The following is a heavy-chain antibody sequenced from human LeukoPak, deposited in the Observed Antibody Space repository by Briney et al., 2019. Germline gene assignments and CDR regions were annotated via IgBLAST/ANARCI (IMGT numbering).Heavy chain of an antibody. Sequence: GGSLRLSCAASGFTVSSNYMSWVRQAPGKGLEWVSVIYSGGSTYYADSVKGRFTISRDNSKNTLYLQMNSLRAEDTAVYYCARVFYDYGDYVNAFDIWAKGQWSPSLQ. J-gene: IGHJ3*02. CDR2: IYSGGST. CDR1: GFTVSSNY. D-gene: IGHD4-17*01. CDR3: ARVFYDYGDYVNAFDI. V-gene: IGHV3-66*01.